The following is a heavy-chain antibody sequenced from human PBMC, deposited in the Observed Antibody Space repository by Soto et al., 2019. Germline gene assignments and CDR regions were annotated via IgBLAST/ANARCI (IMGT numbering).Heavy chain of an antibody. CDR2: IYHSGST. Sequence: QVQLQESGPGLVKPSGTLSLTCAVSSGSISSSNWWSWVRQPPGKGLEWIGEIYHSGSTNYNPCLKSRVTISVDKSKNQFSLKLSSVTAADTAVYYCARVGDIVVVPAAIWSPSMDVWGKGTTVTVSS. V-gene: IGHV4-4*02. J-gene: IGHJ6*04. D-gene: IGHD2-2*01. CDR1: SGSISSSNW. CDR3: ARVGDIVVVPAAIWSPSMDV.